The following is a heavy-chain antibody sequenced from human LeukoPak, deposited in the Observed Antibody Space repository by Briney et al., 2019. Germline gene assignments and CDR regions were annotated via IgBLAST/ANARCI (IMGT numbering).Heavy chain of an antibody. Sequence: GGSLRLSCAASGFTFSSYSMNWVRQAPGKGLEWVSSISSSSSYIYYADSVKGRFTISRDNAKNSLYLQMNSLRAEETAVYYCARSRRDYYGSGSDHKYYYYMDVWGKGTTVTVSS. V-gene: IGHV3-21*01. CDR3: ARSRRDYYGSGSDHKYYYYMDV. J-gene: IGHJ6*03. CDR1: GFTFSSYS. CDR2: ISSSSSYI. D-gene: IGHD3-10*01.